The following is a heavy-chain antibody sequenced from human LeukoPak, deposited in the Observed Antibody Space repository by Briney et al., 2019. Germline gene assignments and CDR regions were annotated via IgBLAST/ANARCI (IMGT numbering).Heavy chain of an antibody. D-gene: IGHD5-24*01. CDR3: ARDLEMGRFDP. J-gene: IGHJ5*02. V-gene: IGHV3-11*04. Sequence: PGGSLRLSCAASGFTFSDYYMSWIRQAPGKGLEWVSYISSSGTTISYADSVKGRFTISRDNSKNTLYLQMNSLRAEDTAVYYCARDLEMGRFDPWGQGTLVTVSS. CDR1: GFTFSDYY. CDR2: ISSSGTTI.